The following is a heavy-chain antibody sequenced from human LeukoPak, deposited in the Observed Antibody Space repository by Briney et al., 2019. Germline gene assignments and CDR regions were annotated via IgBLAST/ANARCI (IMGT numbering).Heavy chain of an antibody. CDR2: INSDGSST. V-gene: IGHV3-74*01. CDR3: MRGATDTTRWFDP. D-gene: IGHD1-7*01. CDR1: GFTFSSYW. J-gene: IGHJ5*02. Sequence: GGSLRLSCAASGFTFSSYWMHWVRQAPGKGLVWVSRINSDGSSTSYADSVKGRFTISRDNAKNSLYLQMNGLRAEDTAAYYCMRGATDTTRWFDPWGQGTLVTVSS.